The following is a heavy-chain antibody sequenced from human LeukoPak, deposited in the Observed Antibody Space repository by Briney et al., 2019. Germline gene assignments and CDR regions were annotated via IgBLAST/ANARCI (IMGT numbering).Heavy chain of an antibody. J-gene: IGHJ4*02. CDR3: ARGGNYGSLYY. D-gene: IGHD4-11*01. CDR1: GGSFSGYY. Sequence: SETLSLTCAVYGGSFSGYYRSWIRQPPGKGLEWIGEINHSGSTNYNPSLKSRVTISVDTSKNQFSLKLSSVTAADTAVYYCARGGNYGSLYYWGQGTLVTVSS. CDR2: INHSGST. V-gene: IGHV4-34*01.